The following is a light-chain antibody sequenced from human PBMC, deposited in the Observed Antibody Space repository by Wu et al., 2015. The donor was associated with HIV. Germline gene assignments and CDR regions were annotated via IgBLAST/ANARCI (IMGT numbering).Light chain of an antibody. Sequence: DIQMTQSPSSLSASVGDRVTITCRASQSINSYLNWYQQKVGAAPKLLIYAASNLQSGGPSRFSGSESGTDFTLTISSLQPQDSATYYCQQSYSSPWTFGQGTTVEVK. CDR2: AAS. CDR1: QSINSY. J-gene: IGKJ1*01. V-gene: IGKV1-39*01. CDR3: QQSYSSPWT.